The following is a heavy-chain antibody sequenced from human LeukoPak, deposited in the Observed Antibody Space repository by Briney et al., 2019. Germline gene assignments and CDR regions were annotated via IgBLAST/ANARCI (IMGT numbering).Heavy chain of an antibody. D-gene: IGHD4-11*01. CDR1: GFKFDAYA. CDR3: AKDYSGFPDY. Sequence: GGSLRLSCTASGFKFDAYAMSWVRQAPGKGLEWVSAISGSGGSTYYADSVKGRFTISRDNSKNTLYLQMNSLRAEDTAVYYCAKDYSGFPDYWGQGTLVTVSS. J-gene: IGHJ4*02. CDR2: ISGSGGST. V-gene: IGHV3-23*01.